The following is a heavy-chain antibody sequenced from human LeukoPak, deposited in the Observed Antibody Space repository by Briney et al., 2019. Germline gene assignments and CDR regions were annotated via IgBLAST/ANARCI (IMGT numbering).Heavy chain of an antibody. CDR2: ISSGSGYM. Sequence: GGSLRLSCAASGFTFSSYAMNWVRQAPGKGLEWVSSISSGSGYMYYADSVKGRFTISRDNAKNSLYLQMNSLRAEDTAVYYCARDRYDTGAFDLWGQGTMVTVSS. V-gene: IGHV3-21*01. J-gene: IGHJ3*01. D-gene: IGHD1-1*01. CDR1: GFTFSSYA. CDR3: ARDRYDTGAFDL.